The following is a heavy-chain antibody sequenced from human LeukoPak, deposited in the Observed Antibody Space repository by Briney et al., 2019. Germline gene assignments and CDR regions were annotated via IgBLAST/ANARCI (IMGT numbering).Heavy chain of an antibody. J-gene: IGHJ5*02. D-gene: IGHD3-16*02. V-gene: IGHV4-34*01. CDR2: INHSGST. Sequence: SETLSLTCAVYGGSFSGYYWSWIRQPPGKGLEWIGEINHSGSTNYNPSLKSRVTISVDTSKNQFSLKLSPVTAADTAVYYCARGHLYYDYVWGSYRYNWFDPWGQGTLVTVSS. CDR1: GGSFSGYY. CDR3: ARGHLYYDYVWGSYRYNWFDP.